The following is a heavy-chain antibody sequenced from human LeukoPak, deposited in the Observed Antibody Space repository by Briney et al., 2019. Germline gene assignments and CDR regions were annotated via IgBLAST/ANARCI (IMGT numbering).Heavy chain of an antibody. J-gene: IGHJ4*02. D-gene: IGHD1-26*01. CDR2: IYYSGST. CDR1: GGSISSGDYY. Sequence: NPSETPSLTCTVSGGSISSGDYYWSWIRQPPGKGLEWIGYIYYSGSTYYNPSLKSRVTISVDTSKNQFSLKLSSVTAADTAVYYCARNDRVWWQPDYWGQGTLVTVSS. V-gene: IGHV4-30-4*01. CDR3: ARNDRVWWQPDY.